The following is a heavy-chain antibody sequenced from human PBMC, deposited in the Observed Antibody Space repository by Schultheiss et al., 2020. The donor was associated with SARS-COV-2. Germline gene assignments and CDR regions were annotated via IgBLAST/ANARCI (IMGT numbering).Heavy chain of an antibody. D-gene: IGHD5-18*01. CDR1: GFTFSDYY. CDR3: ASYRGYSYGYVDAFDI. Sequence: WGSLRLSCAASGFTFSDYYMSWIRQAPGKGLEWVSYISSSGSTIYYADSVKGRFTISRDNAKNSLYLQMNSLRAEDTAVYYCASYRGYSYGYVDAFDIWGQGTMVTVSS. V-gene: IGHV3-11*01. J-gene: IGHJ3*02. CDR2: ISSSGSTI.